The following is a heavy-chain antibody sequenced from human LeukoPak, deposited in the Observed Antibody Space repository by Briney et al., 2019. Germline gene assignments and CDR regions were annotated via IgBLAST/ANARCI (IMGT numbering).Heavy chain of an antibody. CDR2: MNPNSGNT. D-gene: IGHD6-19*01. V-gene: IGHV1-8*03. Sequence: GASVKVSCKASGYTFTSYDINWVRQATGQGLEWMGWMNPNSGNTGYAQKFQGRVTITRNTSISTAYMELSSLRSEDTAVYYCAKGGQEQWLVIDYYYYMDVWGKGTTVTISS. CDR3: AKGGQEQWLVIDYYYYMDV. CDR1: GYTFTSYD. J-gene: IGHJ6*03.